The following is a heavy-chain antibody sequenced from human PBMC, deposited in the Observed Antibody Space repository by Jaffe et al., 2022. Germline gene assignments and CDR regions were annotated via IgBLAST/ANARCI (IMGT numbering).Heavy chain of an antibody. V-gene: IGHV3-30*02. D-gene: IGHD3-10*01. J-gene: IGHJ4*02. CDR3: AKDEITMVRGVIITLGY. CDR1: GFTFSSYG. Sequence: QVQLVESGGGVVQPGGSLRLSCAASGFTFSSYGMHWVRQAPGKGLEWVAFIRYDGSNKYYADSVKGRFTISRDNSKNTLYLQMNSLRAEDTAVYYCAKDEITMVRGVIITLGYWGQGTLVTVSS. CDR2: IRYDGSNK.